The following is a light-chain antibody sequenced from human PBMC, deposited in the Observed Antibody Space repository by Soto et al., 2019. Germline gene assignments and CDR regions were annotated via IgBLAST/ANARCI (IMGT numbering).Light chain of an antibody. CDR3: QQYGSSPYT. CDR1: QSVRNSY. CDR2: GAS. Sequence: EIVLTQSPGTLSLSPGERATLSCRASQSVRNSYLAWYQQKPDQAPRLLISGASGRAAGIPDSFSGSGSGTDFTLTISRLEPEDCAVYYCQQYGSSPYTFGQGTKLEI. J-gene: IGKJ2*01. V-gene: IGKV3-20*01.